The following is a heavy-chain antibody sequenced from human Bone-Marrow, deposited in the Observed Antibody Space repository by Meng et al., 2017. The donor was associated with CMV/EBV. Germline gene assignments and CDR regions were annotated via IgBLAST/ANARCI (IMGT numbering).Heavy chain of an antibody. CDR1: GGTFNRNT. D-gene: IGHD3-22*01. CDR3: AKDGGQNYYDASGLIWYFDL. V-gene: IGHV1-69*02. Sequence: SVKVSCKASGGTFNRNTINWVRQAPGQGPEWMGRIIPILNIANYAQSFEDRVTISADKSATTAYMELTNLRSEDTAIYFCAKDGGQNYYDASGLIWYFDLWGRGTRVTVYS. J-gene: IGHJ2*01. CDR2: IIPILNIA.